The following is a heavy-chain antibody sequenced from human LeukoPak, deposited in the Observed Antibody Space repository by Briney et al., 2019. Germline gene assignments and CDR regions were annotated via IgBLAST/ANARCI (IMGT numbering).Heavy chain of an antibody. Sequence: SETLSLTCTVSGGSISSYYWSWIRQPPGKRLEWIGYIYYSGSTNYNPSLKSRVTISVDTSKNQFSLKLSSVTAADTAVYCCARAGTFRAYYYGMDVWGQGTTVTVSS. CDR2: IYYSGST. V-gene: IGHV4-59*01. D-gene: IGHD6-19*01. CDR1: GGSISSYY. J-gene: IGHJ6*02. CDR3: ARAGTFRAYYYGMDV.